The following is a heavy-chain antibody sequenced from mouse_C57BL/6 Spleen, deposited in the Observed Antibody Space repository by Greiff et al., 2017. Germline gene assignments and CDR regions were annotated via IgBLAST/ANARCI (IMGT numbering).Heavy chain of an antibody. Sequence: EVLLVESGGGLVKPGGSLKLSCAASGFPFSDYGMHWVRQAPEKGLEWVAYISRGSSTIYYADTVKGRFTISRNNAKNTLFKQMTILRAEDTAMYYCARGFDYYGSSDYAIDYWGQGTSVTVSS. V-gene: IGHV5-17*01. D-gene: IGHD1-1*01. CDR2: ISRGSSTI. CDR1: GFPFSDYG. J-gene: IGHJ4*01. CDR3: ARGFDYYGSSDYAIDY.